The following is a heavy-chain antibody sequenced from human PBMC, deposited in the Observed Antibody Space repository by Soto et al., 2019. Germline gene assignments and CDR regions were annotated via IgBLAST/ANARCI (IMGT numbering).Heavy chain of an antibody. CDR1: GFTVSSNY. Sequence: GGSLRLSCAASGFTVSSNYMSWVRQAPGKGLEWVSVIYSGGSTYYADSVKGRFTISRDNSKNTLYLQMNSLRAEDTAVYHCAKDSSGTFDYWGQGTLVTVSS. CDR2: IYSGGST. V-gene: IGHV3-66*01. CDR3: AKDSSGTFDY. D-gene: IGHD3-22*01. J-gene: IGHJ4*02.